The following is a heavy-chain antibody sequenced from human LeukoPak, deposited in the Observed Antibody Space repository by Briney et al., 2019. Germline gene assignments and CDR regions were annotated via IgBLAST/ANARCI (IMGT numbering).Heavy chain of an antibody. CDR2: IRYDGSNK. J-gene: IGHJ6*02. CDR3: ARAGPIMDV. Sequence: GGSLRLSCETSGFTFISYGMHWVRQAPGKGLEWVAFIRYDGSNKYYADSVKGRFTISRDNSKNTLYLQMNSLRAEDTAVYYCARAGPIMDVWGQGTTVTVSS. CDR1: GFTFISYG. V-gene: IGHV3-30*02.